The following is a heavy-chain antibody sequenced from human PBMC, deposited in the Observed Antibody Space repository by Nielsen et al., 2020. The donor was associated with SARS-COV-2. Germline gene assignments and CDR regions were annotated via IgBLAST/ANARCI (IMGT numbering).Heavy chain of an antibody. CDR2: IYYSGST. CDR1: GGSISSSSYY. CDR3: ARHAVIVGAARGWFDP. J-gene: IGHJ5*02. D-gene: IGHD3-16*02. Sequence: SEILSLTCTVSGGSISSSSYYWGWIRQPPGKGLEWIGSIYYSGSTYYNPSLKSRVTISVDTSKNQFSLKLSSVTAADTAVYYCARHAVIVGAARGWFDPWGQGTLVTVSS. V-gene: IGHV4-39*01.